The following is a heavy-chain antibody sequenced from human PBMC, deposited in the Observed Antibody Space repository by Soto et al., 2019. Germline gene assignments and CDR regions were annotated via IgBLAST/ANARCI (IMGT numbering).Heavy chain of an antibody. J-gene: IGHJ5*02. Sequence: SVKVSCKASGGTFSSYAISWVRQAPGQGLEWMGGIIPIFGTANYAQKFQGRVTITADESTSTAYMELSSLRSEDTAVYYCAAPAAATDWFDPWGQGTLVTVSS. CDR1: GGTFSSYA. V-gene: IGHV1-69*13. CDR2: IIPIFGTA. D-gene: IGHD6-13*01. CDR3: AAPAAATDWFDP.